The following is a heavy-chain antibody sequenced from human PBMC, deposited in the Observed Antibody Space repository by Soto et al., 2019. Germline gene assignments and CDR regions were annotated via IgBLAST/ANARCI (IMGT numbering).Heavy chain of an antibody. V-gene: IGHV4-4*02. D-gene: IGHD3-10*01. J-gene: IGHJ4*02. CDR2: NDHSGGT. Sequence: QVQLQESGPGLVEPSGTLSLTCAVSGGSSSSSSCWRVVRPPIWKGLAWIGENDHSGGTNYNPSLKSRLNLSVAKSKNQYSLKLSSVTAADTAVYYCDRGIGYHGSGRDYWGQGTLVTVSS. CDR1: GGSSSSSSC. CDR3: DRGIGYHGSGRDY.